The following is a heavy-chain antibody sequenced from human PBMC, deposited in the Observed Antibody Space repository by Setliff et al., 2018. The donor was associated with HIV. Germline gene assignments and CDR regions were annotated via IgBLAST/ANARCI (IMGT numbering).Heavy chain of an antibody. D-gene: IGHD6-19*01. Sequence: GGSLRLSCAASRFTFSNYWMSWVRQAPGKGLEWVANIKQDGSEKYYVDSVTGRFTISRDNAKNSLYLQMSSLRAEDTAVYYCARDPGSGWYVNRYLDYWGQGTLVTVSS. V-gene: IGHV3-7*01. J-gene: IGHJ4*02. CDR1: RFTFSNYW. CDR3: ARDPGSGWYVNRYLDY. CDR2: IKQDGSEK.